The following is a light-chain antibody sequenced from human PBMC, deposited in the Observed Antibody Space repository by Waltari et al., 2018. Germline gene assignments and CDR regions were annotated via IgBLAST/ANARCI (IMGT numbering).Light chain of an antibody. J-gene: IGKJ1*01. CDR2: GAS. Sequence: EIVLTQSPGTLSLSPGEGATLSCRASQSVSNNNLAWYQHTPGQAPRLLIYGASSRTTGIPDRFSASWSGTDFTLTLSRLEPGDFAMYYCQQYGTSPGTFGQGTKVEIK. CDR1: QSVSNNN. V-gene: IGKV3-20*01. CDR3: QQYGTSPGT.